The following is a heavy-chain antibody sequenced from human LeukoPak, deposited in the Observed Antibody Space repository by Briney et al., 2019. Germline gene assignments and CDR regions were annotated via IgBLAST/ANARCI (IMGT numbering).Heavy chain of an antibody. Sequence: ASVKVSCKASGYTFTSYDINWVRQATGQGLEWMGWMNPNSGNTGYAQKFQGRVTMTRNTSISTAYMELSSLRSEDTAVYYCARAGLAYYYDSSGHTTSDYWGQGTLVTVSS. CDR1: GYTFTSYD. J-gene: IGHJ4*02. D-gene: IGHD3-22*01. CDR2: MNPNSGNT. CDR3: ARAGLAYYYDSSGHTTSDY. V-gene: IGHV1-8*01.